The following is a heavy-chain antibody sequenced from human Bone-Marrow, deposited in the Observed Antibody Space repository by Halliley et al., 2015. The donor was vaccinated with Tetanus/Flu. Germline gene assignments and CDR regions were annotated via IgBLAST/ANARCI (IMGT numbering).Heavy chain of an antibody. CDR3: ASYSGWANFDY. Sequence: TLSLTCTVSGGSISTYYLSWIRQPPGKGLEWIGYIYYSENTNYNPSLKRRATISVDTSKNQFSLRLTSVTAADTAVYYCASYSGWANFDYWGQGILVNVSS. D-gene: IGHD6-19*01. CDR2: IYYSENT. V-gene: IGHV4-59*01. J-gene: IGHJ4*02. CDR1: GGSISTYY.